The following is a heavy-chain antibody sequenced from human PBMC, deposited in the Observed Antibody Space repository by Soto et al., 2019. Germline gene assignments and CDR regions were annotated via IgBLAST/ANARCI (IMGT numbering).Heavy chain of an antibody. J-gene: IGHJ6*02. V-gene: IGHV4-38-2*01. Sequence: SETLSLTCAVSGYSLSSGYSWGWIRQPPGKGLEWIGSIYHSGRTYNNPSLKSRVTISVDTSKNQTSLKLSYVTAADTAVYYCARVGGYGMDVWGQGTTVTVSS. CDR2: IYHSGRT. CDR1: GYSLSSGYS. CDR3: ARVGGYGMDV. D-gene: IGHD3-16*01.